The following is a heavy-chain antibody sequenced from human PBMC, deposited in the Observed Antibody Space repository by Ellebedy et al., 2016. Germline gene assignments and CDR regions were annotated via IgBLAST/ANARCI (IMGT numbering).Heavy chain of an antibody. D-gene: IGHD3-10*01. CDR1: GFSFSTFF. V-gene: IGHV3-53*01. CDR3: ARAEGITILRGVMIYGMDV. CDR2: IYSGGST. J-gene: IGHJ6*02. Sequence: GGSLRLSXTASGFSFSTFFMSWVRQAPGKGLEWISVIYSGGSTYYADSVQGRFTISRDNSKNTLDLHMNSLRAEDTAVYYCARAEGITILRGVMIYGMDVWGHGTTVTVSS.